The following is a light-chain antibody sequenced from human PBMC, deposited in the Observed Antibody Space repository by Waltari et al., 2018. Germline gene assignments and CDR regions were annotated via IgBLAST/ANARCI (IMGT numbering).Light chain of an antibody. CDR2: YKSDLDK. CDR1: SGINVGSYR. Sequence: QAVLTQPSSLSASPGASASLTCTLRSGINVGSYRIYWYQQKPGSPPQYLLRYKSDLDKHQGSGDTRRFAGSKDASANAGILLISGLQSEDEADYYCMIWHNNAVGFGGGTTLTVL. J-gene: IGLJ2*01. V-gene: IGLV5-45*03. CDR3: MIWHNNAVG.